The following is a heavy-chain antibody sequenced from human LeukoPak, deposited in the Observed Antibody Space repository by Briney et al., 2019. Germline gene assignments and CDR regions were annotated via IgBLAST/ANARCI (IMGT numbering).Heavy chain of an antibody. D-gene: IGHD3-3*01. CDR1: GGSISSGGYS. CDR3: ARGVETSYYFDY. Sequence: PSETLSLTCAVSGGSISSGGYSWSWIRQPPGKGLEWIGYIYHSGSTYYNPSLKSRVTISVDRSKNQFSLKLSSVTAADTAVYYCARGVETSYYFDYWGQGTLVTVS. V-gene: IGHV4-30-2*01. CDR2: IYHSGST. J-gene: IGHJ4*02.